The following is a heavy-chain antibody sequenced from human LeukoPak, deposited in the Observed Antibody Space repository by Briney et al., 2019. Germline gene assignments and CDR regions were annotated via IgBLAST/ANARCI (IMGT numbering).Heavy chain of an antibody. D-gene: IGHD6-19*01. J-gene: IGHJ4*02. Sequence: SETLSLTCTVSGGSIGSYYWSWIRQPPGKGLEWIGYIYYSGSTNYNPSLKSRVTISIDTSKNQFSLKLSSVTAADTAVYYCARVKSSSWYYFDYWGQGTLVTVSS. CDR1: GGSIGSYY. V-gene: IGHV4-59*01. CDR3: ARVKSSSWYYFDY. CDR2: IYYSGST.